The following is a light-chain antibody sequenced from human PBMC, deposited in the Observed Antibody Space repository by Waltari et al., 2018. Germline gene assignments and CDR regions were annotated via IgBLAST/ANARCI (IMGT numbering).Light chain of an antibody. V-gene: IGLV2-23*01. CDR1: SSDVGNYNL. J-gene: IGLJ3*02. CDR3: CSYAGSYTWV. CDR2: DDN. Sequence: QSALTQPASVSGSPGQSITISCPGTSSDVGNYNLVSWYQQYPGKAHKVMIYDDNRRPSGVSDRFSGSKSGNTASLTISGVQAEDEADYYCCSYAGSYTWVFGGGTKLTVL.